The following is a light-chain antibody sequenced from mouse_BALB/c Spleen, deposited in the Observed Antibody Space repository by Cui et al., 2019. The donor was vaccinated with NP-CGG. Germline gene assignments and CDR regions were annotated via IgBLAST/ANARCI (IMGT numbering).Light chain of an antibody. Sequence: QALVTQESALPTSPGETVTLTCRSSTGVVTTSNYANWVQEKPDHLFTGLIGGTNNRVPGVPARFSGSLIGDKAALTITGAQTEDEAIYFCALWYSNHWVFGGGTKLTVL. V-gene: IGLV1*01. CDR3: ALWYSNHWV. CDR1: TGVVTTSNY. J-gene: IGLJ1*01. CDR2: GTN.